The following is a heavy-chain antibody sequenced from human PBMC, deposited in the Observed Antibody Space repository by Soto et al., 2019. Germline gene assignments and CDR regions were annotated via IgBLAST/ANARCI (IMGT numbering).Heavy chain of an antibody. CDR1: GFTVSSNY. CDR2: IYSGGST. Sequence: RLSCAASGFTVSSNYMSWVRQAPGKGLEWVSVIYSGGSTYYADSVKGRFTISRDNSKNTLYLQMNSLRAEDTAVYYCARDRLIAVAGMSRYYYYYGMDVWGQGTTVTVSS. D-gene: IGHD6-19*01. V-gene: IGHV3-53*01. J-gene: IGHJ6*02. CDR3: ARDRLIAVAGMSRYYYYYGMDV.